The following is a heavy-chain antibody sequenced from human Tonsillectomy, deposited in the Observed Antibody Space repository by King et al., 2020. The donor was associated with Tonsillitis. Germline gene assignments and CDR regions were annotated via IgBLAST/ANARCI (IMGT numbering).Heavy chain of an antibody. V-gene: IGHV1-2*02. CDR3: ASGDFWSGYDYYHYRDV. CDR2: INPNNGGT. Sequence: VQLVESGAEVKKPGASVKVSCKASGYTFTAYHIHWVRQAPGQGLEWMGWINPNNGGTNYAQKFQGRVTMTRDTSISTAYMELSRLRSDDTAVYYCASGDFWSGYDYYHYRDVWGKGTTVTVSS. CDR1: GYTFTAYH. J-gene: IGHJ6*03. D-gene: IGHD3-3*01.